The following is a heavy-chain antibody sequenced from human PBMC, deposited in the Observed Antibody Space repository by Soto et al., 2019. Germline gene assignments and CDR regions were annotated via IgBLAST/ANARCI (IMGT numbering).Heavy chain of an antibody. J-gene: IGHJ4*02. V-gene: IGHV1-18*01. CDR1: GYTFTSYG. CDR2: ISAYNGNT. D-gene: IGHD3-9*01. Sequence: ASVKVSCKASGYTFTSYGISWVRQAPGQGLEWMGWISAYNGNTNYAQKLQGRVTMTTDTSTSTAYMELRSLGSDDTAVYYCARDGNNYDILTGYPPALIDYWGQGTLVTVSS. CDR3: ARDGNNYDILTGYPPALIDY.